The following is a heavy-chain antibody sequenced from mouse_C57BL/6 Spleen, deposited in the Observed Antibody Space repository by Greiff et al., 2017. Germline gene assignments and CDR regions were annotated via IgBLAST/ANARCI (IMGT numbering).Heavy chain of an antibody. CDR1: GFTFSDYY. J-gene: IGHJ1*03. CDR2: ISNGGGST. V-gene: IGHV5-12*01. CDR3: ARHYYGSSYGYFDV. Sequence: EVQRVESGGGLVQPGGSLKLSCAASGFTFSDYYMYWVRQTPEKRLEWVAYISNGGGSTYYPDTVQGRFTISRDNAKNTLYLQMSRLKSEDTAMYYCARHYYGSSYGYFDVWGTGTPVTVSS. D-gene: IGHD1-1*01.